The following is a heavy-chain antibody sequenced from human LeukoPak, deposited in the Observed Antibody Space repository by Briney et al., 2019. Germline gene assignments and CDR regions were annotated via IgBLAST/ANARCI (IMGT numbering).Heavy chain of an antibody. J-gene: IGHJ6*03. V-gene: IGHV3-20*04. CDR3: ARDRKYYDILTGYYTRDYYYYYMDV. CDR2: INWNGGST. CDR1: GFTFDDYG. D-gene: IGHD3-9*01. Sequence: GGSLRLSCAASGFTFDDYGMSWVRQAPGKGLKWVSGINWNGGSTGYADSVKGRFTISRDNAKNSLYLQMNSLRAEDTALYYCARDRKYYDILTGYYTRDYYYYYMDVWGKGTTVTVSS.